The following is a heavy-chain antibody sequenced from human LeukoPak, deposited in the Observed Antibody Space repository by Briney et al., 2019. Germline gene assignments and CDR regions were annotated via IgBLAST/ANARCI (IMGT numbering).Heavy chain of an antibody. CDR2: INHSGST. CDR1: GGSFCGYY. J-gene: IGHJ4*02. D-gene: IGHD6-19*01. CDR3: ASAGIAVAGTPYYFDY. Sequence: SETLSLTCAVYGGSFCGYYWSWIRQPPGKGLEWIGEINHSGSTNYNPSLNSRVTISVDTSKNQFSLKLSSVTAADTAVYYCASAGIAVAGTPYYFDYWGQGTLVTVSS. V-gene: IGHV4-34*01.